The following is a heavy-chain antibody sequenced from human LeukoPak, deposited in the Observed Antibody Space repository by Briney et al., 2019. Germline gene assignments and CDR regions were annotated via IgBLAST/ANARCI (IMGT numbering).Heavy chain of an antibody. CDR2: IYYSGST. Sequence: PSETLSLTCTVSGGSISSHYWSWIRQPPGKGLEWLGYIYYSGSTNYNPSLKSRVTISVDTSKNQFSLKLSSVTAADTAVYYCARASPTRSYYYYMDVWGKGTTVTVSS. CDR1: GGSISSHY. D-gene: IGHD4-11*01. CDR3: ARASPTRSYYYYMDV. V-gene: IGHV4-59*11. J-gene: IGHJ6*03.